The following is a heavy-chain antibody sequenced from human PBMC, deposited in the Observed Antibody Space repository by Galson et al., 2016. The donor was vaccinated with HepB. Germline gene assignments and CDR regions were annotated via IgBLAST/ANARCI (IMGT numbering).Heavy chain of an antibody. Sequence: SVKVSCKASGFTFSSSAVQWVRQARGQRLEWIGWIDVGTGNRNYAQDFLGRVTIARDMSTSTVHMALNSLRSEDTAVYYCATDHTFQKLTHWCFDLWGRGTRVSVFS. J-gene: IGHJ2*01. CDR3: ATDHTFQKLTHWCFDL. V-gene: IGHV1-58*01. CDR1: GFTFSSSA. D-gene: IGHD2-2*02. CDR2: IDVGTGNR.